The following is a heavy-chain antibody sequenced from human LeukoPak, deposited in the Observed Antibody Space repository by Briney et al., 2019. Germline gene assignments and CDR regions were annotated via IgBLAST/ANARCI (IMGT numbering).Heavy chain of an antibody. Sequence: ASVKISCKASGYTFTGYYMHWVRQAPGQGLEWMGRINPNSGGTNYAQKFQGRVTMTRDTSISTAYMELSRLRSDDTAVYYCARAVKGRYFDWLLSDYFDYWGQGTLVTVSS. CDR1: GYTFTGYY. J-gene: IGHJ4*02. CDR2: INPNSGGT. CDR3: ARAVKGRYFDWLLSDYFDY. D-gene: IGHD3-9*01. V-gene: IGHV1-2*06.